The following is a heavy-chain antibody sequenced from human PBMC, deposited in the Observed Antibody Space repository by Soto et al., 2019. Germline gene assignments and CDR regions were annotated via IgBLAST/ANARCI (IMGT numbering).Heavy chain of an antibody. CDR2: ISGSGGST. Sequence: EGQLLESGGGLVQPGGSLRLSCAASGFTFSTFARSWVRRAPGRGREWVSGISGSGGSTYYADSVKGRFTISRDNSKNTLYLQMNSLTAEDTAVYYCAKYVGSSWWFFDYWGQGTLVTVSS. D-gene: IGHD6-13*01. CDR1: GFTFSTFA. CDR3: AKYVGSSWWFFDY. J-gene: IGHJ4*02. V-gene: IGHV3-23*01.